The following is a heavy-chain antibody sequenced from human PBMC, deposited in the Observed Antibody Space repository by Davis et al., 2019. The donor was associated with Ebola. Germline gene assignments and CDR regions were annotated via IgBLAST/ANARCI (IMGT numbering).Heavy chain of an antibody. CDR2: IKSDGTAT. Sequence: PGGSLRLSCAASGFSFSSYWMHWVRQAPGKGLVWVLNIKSDGTATNYADSVKGRFTISRDNAKNTLHLQMNNLRAEDTAVYYCAKEDYSSSSRSDHSYFFGMDVWGQGTTVSVSS. J-gene: IGHJ6*02. D-gene: IGHD6-6*01. CDR1: GFSFSSYW. V-gene: IGHV3-74*01. CDR3: AKEDYSSSSRSDHSYFFGMDV.